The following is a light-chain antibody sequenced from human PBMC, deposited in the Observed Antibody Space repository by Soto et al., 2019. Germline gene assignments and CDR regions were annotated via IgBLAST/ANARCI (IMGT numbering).Light chain of an antibody. CDR3: QQYNHWPLT. V-gene: IGKV3-15*01. CDR2: AAS. CDR1: QGLGTN. Sequence: VTTQSPATLPVSPPERATLSCRASQGLGTNLAWYQQKPGQAPRLLIYAASTRATGVPGRLSGSGSGTEFTLTISSXQSEDFAVYYCQQYNHWPLTFGGGTKVDTK. J-gene: IGKJ4*01.